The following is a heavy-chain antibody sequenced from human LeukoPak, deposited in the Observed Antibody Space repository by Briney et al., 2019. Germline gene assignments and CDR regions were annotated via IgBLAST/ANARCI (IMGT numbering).Heavy chain of an antibody. D-gene: IGHD2-8*01. CDR3: ADPPNPDY. J-gene: IGHJ4*02. Sequence: PGGSLRLSCAASGFTFSTYAMSWVRQAPGKGLEWVSTIGGNGGYTYYGDSVKGRFTISRDNSKNTLYLQMNSLRAEDTAVYYCADPPNPDYWSQGTLVTVSS. V-gene: IGHV3-23*01. CDR2: IGGNGGYT. CDR1: GFTFSTYA.